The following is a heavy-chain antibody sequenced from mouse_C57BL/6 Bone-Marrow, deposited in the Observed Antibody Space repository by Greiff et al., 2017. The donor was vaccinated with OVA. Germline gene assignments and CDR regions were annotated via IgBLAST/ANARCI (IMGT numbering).Heavy chain of an antibody. Sequence: EVMLVESGGGLVQPKGSLKLSCAASGFSFNTYAMNWVRQAPGKGLEWVARIRSKSNNYATYYADSVKDRFTISRDDSESMLYLQMNNLKTEDTAMYYCVRHDVYWYFDVWGTGTTVTGSS. CDR2: IRSKSNNYAT. CDR1: GFSFNTYA. V-gene: IGHV10-1*01. D-gene: IGHD2-3*01. J-gene: IGHJ1*03. CDR3: VRHDVYWYFDV.